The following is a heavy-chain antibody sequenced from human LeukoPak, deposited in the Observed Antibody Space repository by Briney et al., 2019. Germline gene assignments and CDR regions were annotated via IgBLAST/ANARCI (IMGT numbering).Heavy chain of an antibody. J-gene: IGHJ4*02. Sequence: GGSLRLSCAASGFTFSSYAMSWVRQAPGKGLEWVSAISGSGGSTYYADSVKGRFTISRDNSKTTLYLQMNSLRAEDTAIYYCAKRNYDFWSGYYRRAENHFDYWGPGNPGHRLL. D-gene: IGHD3-3*01. CDR2: ISGSGGST. V-gene: IGHV3-23*01. CDR1: GFTFSSYA. CDR3: AKRNYDFWSGYYRRAENHFDY.